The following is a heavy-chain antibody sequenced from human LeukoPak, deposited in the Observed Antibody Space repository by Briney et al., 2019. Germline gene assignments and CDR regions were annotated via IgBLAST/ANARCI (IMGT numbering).Heavy chain of an antibody. CDR2: IYTSGST. V-gene: IGHV4-4*07. Sequence: PSETLSLTCTVSGGSISSYYWSWIRQPAGKGLEWIGRIYTSGSTNYNPSLKSRVTMSVDTSKNQFSLKLSSVTAADTAVYYCASTSIAVAGTFFDYWGQGTLVTVSS. CDR1: GGSISSYY. CDR3: ASTSIAVAGTFFDY. J-gene: IGHJ4*02. D-gene: IGHD6-19*01.